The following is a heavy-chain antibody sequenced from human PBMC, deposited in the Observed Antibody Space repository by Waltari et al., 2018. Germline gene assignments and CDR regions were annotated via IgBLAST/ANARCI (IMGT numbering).Heavy chain of an antibody. CDR2: IIPIFGTA. CDR3: ARDPGYCSGGSCWYYFDY. Sequence: QVQLVQSGAEVKKPGSSVKVSCKASGGTFSSYAISWVRQAPGQGLEWMGGIIPIFGTANYAQKFQGRVTITADESTSTAYMELSSLRSEDTAVYYCARDPGYCSGGSCWYYFDYWGQGTLVTVSS. J-gene: IGHJ4*02. V-gene: IGHV1-69*12. D-gene: IGHD2-15*01. CDR1: GGTFSSYA.